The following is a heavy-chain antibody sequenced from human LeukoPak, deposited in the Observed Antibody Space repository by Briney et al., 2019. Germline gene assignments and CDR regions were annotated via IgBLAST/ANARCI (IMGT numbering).Heavy chain of an antibody. CDR2: ISYDGSNK. V-gene: IGHV3-30-3*01. CDR1: GFTFSSYA. CDR3: AREKVVASQYYYYGMDV. Sequence: GGSVRLSCAASGFTFSSYAMHWVRQAPGKGLEWVAVISYDGSNKYYADSVKGRFTISRDNTRNTLSLEMNNLRAEDTAVYYCAREKVVASQYYYYGMDVWGQGTTVTVSS. D-gene: IGHD2-15*01. J-gene: IGHJ6*02.